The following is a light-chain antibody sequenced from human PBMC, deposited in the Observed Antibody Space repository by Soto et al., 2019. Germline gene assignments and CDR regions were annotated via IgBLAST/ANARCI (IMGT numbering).Light chain of an antibody. CDR1: QSVSGY. J-gene: IGKJ4*01. V-gene: IGKV3-11*01. CDR3: QQRSNWPYLT. Sequence: VLTQSPVTLSLSPGERATLSCRASQSVSGYLGWYQQKPGQAPRLLIYDASNRAYGVPARFRGSGSGTNFTLTIASLEPDDFAVYYCQQRSNWPYLTFGGGTRV. CDR2: DAS.